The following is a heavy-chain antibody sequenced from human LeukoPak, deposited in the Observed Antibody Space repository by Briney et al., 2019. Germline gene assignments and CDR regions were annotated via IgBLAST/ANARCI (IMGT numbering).Heavy chain of an antibody. J-gene: IGHJ4*02. D-gene: IGHD3-22*01. CDR1: GYTFTKYA. V-gene: IGHV7-4-1*02. CDR3: ANCYDSSGFFAY. CDR2: IDTNTGNP. Sequence: ASVKVSCKGSGYTFTKYAISRVRQAPGQGLEYMGWIDTNTGNPTYAQGFTGRFVSSLDTSVSTAYLQISSLKAEDSAIYFCANCYDSSGFFAYWGQGTLVTVSS.